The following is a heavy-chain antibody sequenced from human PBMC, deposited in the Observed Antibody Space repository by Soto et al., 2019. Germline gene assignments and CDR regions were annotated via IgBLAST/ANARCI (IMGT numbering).Heavy chain of an antibody. CDR3: ARDPKTAGGQNWAFNYFDD. V-gene: IGHV3-30-3*01. CDR1: GFSFSISP. Sequence: QVQLVESGGGVVQPGRSLRLSCAASGFSFSISPMHWVRQAPGKGPEWVALITYDGSNKFYADSVKGRFTISRDNSKSTLYLQVDSLRPEDAAVYYCARDPKTAGGQNWAFNYFDDWGQGTLVTVSS. D-gene: IGHD7-27*01. CDR2: ITYDGSNK. J-gene: IGHJ4*02.